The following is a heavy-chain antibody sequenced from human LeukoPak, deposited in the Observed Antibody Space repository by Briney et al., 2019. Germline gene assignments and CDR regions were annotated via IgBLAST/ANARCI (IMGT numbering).Heavy chain of an antibody. J-gene: IGHJ4*02. Sequence: GESLQISCKGSGYSFTSYWIGWVRQMPGKGLEWMGIIYPGDSDTRYSPSFQGQVTISADKSISTAYLQWSSLKASDTAMYYCARRSSSSGGAFDYWGQGTLVTVSS. D-gene: IGHD6-6*01. CDR2: IYPGDSDT. CDR3: ARRSSSSGGAFDY. CDR1: GYSFTSYW. V-gene: IGHV5-51*01.